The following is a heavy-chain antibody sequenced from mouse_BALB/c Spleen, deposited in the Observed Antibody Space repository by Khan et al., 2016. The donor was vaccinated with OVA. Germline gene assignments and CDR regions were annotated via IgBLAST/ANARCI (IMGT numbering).Heavy chain of an antibody. Sequence: EVELVESGGGLVQPGGSRKLSCAASGFTFSDYGMAWVRQAPGKGPEWVAFISSLAYNFYYADTVTGRFTISRENAKNTLYLEMSSLRSEVTAMYYCARGGKGGFAYWGQGTLVTVSA. J-gene: IGHJ3*01. CDR1: GFTFSDYG. CDR2: ISSLAYNF. CDR3: ARGGKGGFAY. V-gene: IGHV5-15*02.